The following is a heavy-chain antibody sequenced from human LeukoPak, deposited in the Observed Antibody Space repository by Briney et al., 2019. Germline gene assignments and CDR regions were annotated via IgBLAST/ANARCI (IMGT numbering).Heavy chain of an antibody. CDR1: GFTFSSYS. D-gene: IGHD3-22*01. Sequence: GGSLRLSCAASGFTFSSYSMNWVRQAPGKGLEWVSSISSSSSYIYYADSVKGRFTISRDNAKNSLYLQMDSLRAEDTAVYYCARDFFYYDSSGYHDAFDIWGQGTMVTVSS. J-gene: IGHJ3*02. CDR3: ARDFFYYDSSGYHDAFDI. CDR2: ISSSSSYI. V-gene: IGHV3-21*01.